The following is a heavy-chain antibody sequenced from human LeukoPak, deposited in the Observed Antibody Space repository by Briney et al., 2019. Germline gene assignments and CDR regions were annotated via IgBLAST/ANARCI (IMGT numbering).Heavy chain of an antibody. J-gene: IGHJ5*02. CDR3: AGMAAAGYNWFDP. V-gene: IGHV1-69*06. Sequence: ASVKVSCKASGGTFSSYAISWVRQAPGQGLEWMGGIIPIFGTANYAQKFQGRVTITADKSTSTAYMELSSLRSEDTAVYYCAGMAAAGYNWFDPWGQGTLVTVSS. CDR2: IIPIFGTA. CDR1: GGTFSSYA. D-gene: IGHD6-13*01.